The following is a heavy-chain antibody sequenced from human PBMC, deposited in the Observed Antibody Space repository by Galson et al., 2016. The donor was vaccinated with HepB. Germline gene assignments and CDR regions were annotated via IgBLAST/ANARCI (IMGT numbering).Heavy chain of an antibody. CDR1: GYTFDRSG. J-gene: IGHJ4*02. CDR3: ATAGEAVAALGF. CDR2: ISAYNGQT. D-gene: IGHD6-19*01. V-gene: IGHV1-18*01. Sequence: SVKVSCKASGYTFDRSGVSWVRQAPGQGLEWMGWISAYNGQTNYAQKFQGRVTLTTETSTTTVYMELTSLRFDDTAMYYCATAGEAVAALGFWGQGTLVTVSS.